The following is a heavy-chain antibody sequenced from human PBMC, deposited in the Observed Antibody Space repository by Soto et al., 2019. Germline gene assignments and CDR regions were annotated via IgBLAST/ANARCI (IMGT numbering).Heavy chain of an antibody. CDR3: ARRNSGTYALDY. J-gene: IGHJ4*02. Sequence: SGPTLVYPTQTRTLTCTFSGFSLSASGVGVGWFRQPPGKALEWLAVIYWDDTKTYSPSLESRLTVTKDTSKNQVVLTMTNMDPVDTATYCCARRNSGTYALDYWGQGVLVTVSP. CDR1: GFSLSASGVG. D-gene: IGHD1-26*01. CDR2: IYWDDTK. V-gene: IGHV2-5*02.